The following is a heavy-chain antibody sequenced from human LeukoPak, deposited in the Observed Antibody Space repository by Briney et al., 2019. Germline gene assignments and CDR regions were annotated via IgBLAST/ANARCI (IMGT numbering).Heavy chain of an antibody. D-gene: IGHD3-22*01. CDR2: VTPQSGGT. J-gene: IGHJ4*02. Sequence: ASVEVSCKASGYTFSDYYIHWLRQAPGQGLEWMGWVTPQSGGTKLTQSFQDRVTLTTDTSTSTAYMELARLTSDDTAVFFCARDPYYSDAGGFTLDFWGQGTLVTVSS. CDR1: GYTFSDYY. CDR3: ARDPYYSDAGGFTLDF. V-gene: IGHV1-2*02.